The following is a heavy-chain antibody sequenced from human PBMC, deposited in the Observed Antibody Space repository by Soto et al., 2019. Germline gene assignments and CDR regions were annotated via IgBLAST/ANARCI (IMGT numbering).Heavy chain of an antibody. D-gene: IGHD5-12*01. CDR3: ARDLGLGHSGYDLFGYYNY. Sequence: PGGSLRLSCAASGFTFSSYWMSWVRQAPGKGLEWVANIKQDGSEKYYVDSVKGRFTISRDNAKNSLYLQMNSLRAEDTAVYYCARDLGLGHSGYDLFGYYNYWGQGTLVTVSS. CDR2: IKQDGSEK. V-gene: IGHV3-7*01. J-gene: IGHJ4*02. CDR1: GFTFSSYW.